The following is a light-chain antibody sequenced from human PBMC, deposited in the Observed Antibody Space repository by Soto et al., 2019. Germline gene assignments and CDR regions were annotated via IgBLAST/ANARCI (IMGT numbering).Light chain of an antibody. V-gene: IGKV3-20*01. J-gene: IGKJ3*01. CDR3: HQYGASPLFS. CDR1: QSVITTW. Sequence: EIVLTQSPATLSLSPGETATLSCRASQSVITTWMSWYQQKLGQPPRLLIYSTSQRATDIPDRFSGSGSGTDFTLTINGLGPEDFAIYYCHQYGASPLFSFGPGTKVDLK. CDR2: STS.